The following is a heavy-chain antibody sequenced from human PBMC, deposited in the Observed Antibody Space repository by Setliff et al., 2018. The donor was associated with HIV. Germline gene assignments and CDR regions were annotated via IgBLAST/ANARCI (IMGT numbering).Heavy chain of an antibody. D-gene: IGHD2-15*01. CDR2: IYDNEKT. J-gene: IGHJ4*02. CDR1: GGSISSGGYY. CDR3: ARGYCSGSACYSGILDS. V-gene: IGHV4-61*03. Sequence: PSETLSLTCTVSGGSISSGGYYWSWIRQPPGKGLEWIGYIYDNEKTFYNPSLKSRVAISIDTSNNHFSLKLRSVAAADTAVYYCARGYCSGSACYSGILDSWGQGTLVTVSS.